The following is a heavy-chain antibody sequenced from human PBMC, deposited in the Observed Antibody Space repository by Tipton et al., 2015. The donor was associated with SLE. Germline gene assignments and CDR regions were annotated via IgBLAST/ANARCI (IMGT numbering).Heavy chain of an antibody. CDR2: IYYSGST. Sequence: TLSLTCSVSGGSITSYYWSWIRQPPGKGLEWIGYIYYSGSTNYNPSLKSRVTISVDTSKNQFSLKLSSVTAADTAVYYCARGIVAAFYYWGQGTLVTVSS. CDR3: ARGIVAAFYY. V-gene: IGHV4-59*12. CDR1: GGSITSYY. D-gene: IGHD2/OR15-2a*01. J-gene: IGHJ4*02.